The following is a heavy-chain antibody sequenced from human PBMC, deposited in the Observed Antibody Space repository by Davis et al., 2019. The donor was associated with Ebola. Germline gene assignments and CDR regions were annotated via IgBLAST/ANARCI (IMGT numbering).Heavy chain of an antibody. J-gene: IGHJ3*02. CDR1: GGSISSSGYY. D-gene: IGHD3-22*01. Sequence: SETLSLTCTVSGGSISSSGYYWSWFRQHPGKGLEWIGYIYYSVSTYYNPSLKSRVTISVDTSKNQFSLKLSSVNAADTAVYYCARDSIDYYESSGSLLVAFDIWGQGTMVTVSS. V-gene: IGHV4-31*03. CDR2: IYYSVST. CDR3: ARDSIDYYESSGSLLVAFDI.